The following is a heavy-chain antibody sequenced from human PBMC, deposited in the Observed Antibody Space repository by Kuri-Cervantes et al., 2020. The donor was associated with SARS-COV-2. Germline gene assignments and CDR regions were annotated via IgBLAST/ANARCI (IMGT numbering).Heavy chain of an antibody. CDR3: ARGVSSSSPLTSYYMDV. V-gene: IGHV4-39*01. D-gene: IGHD6-6*01. J-gene: IGHJ6*03. CDR1: GGSLSSSSYY. Sequence: SETLSLTCTVSGGSLSSSSYYWGWIRQPPGKGLEWIGSIYYSGSTYYNSSLKSRVTISVDTSKNQFSLKLSSVTAADTAVYYCARGVSSSSPLTSYYMDVWGKGTTVTVSS. CDR2: IYYSGST.